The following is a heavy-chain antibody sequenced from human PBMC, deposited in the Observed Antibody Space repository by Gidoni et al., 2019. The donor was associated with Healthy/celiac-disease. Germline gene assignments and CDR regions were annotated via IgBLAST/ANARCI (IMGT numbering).Heavy chain of an antibody. Sequence: VTGTGLVKPSGTLSLTCAVSGGSISSSNWWSWVRQPPGKGLEWIGEIYHSGSTNYNPSLKSRVTISVDKSKNQFSLKLSSVTAADTAVYYCARSVGYCSGGSCYDWYFDLWGRGTLVTVSS. CDR2: IYHSGST. V-gene: IGHV4-4*02. CDR3: ARSVGYCSGGSCYDWYFDL. J-gene: IGHJ2*01. CDR1: GGSISSSNW. D-gene: IGHD2-15*01.